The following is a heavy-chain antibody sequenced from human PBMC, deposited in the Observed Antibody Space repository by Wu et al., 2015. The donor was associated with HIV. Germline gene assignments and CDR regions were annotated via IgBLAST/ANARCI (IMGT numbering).Heavy chain of an antibody. CDR3: AREFGSPRWFDP. CDR2: INPNSGGT. J-gene: IGHJ5*02. D-gene: IGHD1-26*01. V-gene: IGHV1-2*02. Sequence: QVHLVQSGAEVKKPGASANVSCKSSGFIFTSYYMHWVRQAPGQGLEWMGWINPNSGGTNYAQKFQGRVTMTRDTSISTAYMELSRLRSDDTAVYYCAREFGSPRWFDPWGQGTLVTVSS. CDR1: GFIFTSYY.